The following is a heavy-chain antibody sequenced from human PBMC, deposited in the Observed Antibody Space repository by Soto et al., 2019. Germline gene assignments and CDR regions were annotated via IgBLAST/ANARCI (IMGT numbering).Heavy chain of an antibody. Sequence: SGPTLVNPTQTLTLTCTFSGFSLSTSGMRVSWIRQPPGKALEWLARIDWDDDKFYSTSLKTRLTISKDTSKNQVVLTMTNMDPVDTATYYCARTSGDLDYFDYWGQGTLVTVSS. J-gene: IGHJ4*02. V-gene: IGHV2-70*04. CDR1: GFSLSTSGMR. CDR3: ARTSGDLDYFDY. D-gene: IGHD3-10*01. CDR2: IDWDDDK.